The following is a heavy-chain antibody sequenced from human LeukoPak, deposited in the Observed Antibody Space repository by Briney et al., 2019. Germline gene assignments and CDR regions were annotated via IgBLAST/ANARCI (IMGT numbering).Heavy chain of an antibody. Sequence: GGSLRLSCAASGFTFSSYAMSWVRQAPGKGLDWVSAISGSGGSTYYADSVKGRFTISRDNSKNTLYLQMNSLRAEDTAVYYCAKGGYQLLYPDDYWGQGTLVTVSS. J-gene: IGHJ4*02. V-gene: IGHV3-23*01. CDR2: ISGSGGST. CDR3: AKGGYQLLYPDDY. CDR1: GFTFSSYA. D-gene: IGHD2-2*02.